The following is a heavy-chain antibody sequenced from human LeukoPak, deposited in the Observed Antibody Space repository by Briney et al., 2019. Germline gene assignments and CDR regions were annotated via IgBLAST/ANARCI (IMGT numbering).Heavy chain of an antibody. CDR3: ARHEGLGYCSGGSCYSYNWFDP. Sequence: GESLKISCKGSGYSFTSYWIGWVRQMPGKGLEWMGIIYPGDSDTRYSPSFQGQVTISADKSISTACLQWSSLKASDTAMYYCARHEGLGYCSGGSCYSYNWFDPWGQGTLVTVSS. V-gene: IGHV5-51*01. CDR1: GYSFTSYW. J-gene: IGHJ5*02. D-gene: IGHD2-15*01. CDR2: IYPGDSDT.